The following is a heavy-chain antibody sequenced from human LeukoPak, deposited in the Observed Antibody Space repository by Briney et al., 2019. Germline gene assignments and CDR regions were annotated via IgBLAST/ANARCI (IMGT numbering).Heavy chain of an antibody. J-gene: IGHJ4*02. V-gene: IGHV4-61*02. CDR2: IYTSGST. D-gene: IGHD3-22*01. Sequence: SSETLSLTCTVSGGSISSGSYYWSWVRQPGGKGLEWIGCIYTSGSTNYNPSLKTRVTISVDTSKKQFSLKLSSVTAADTAVYYCARDRYDSSGYYYVFDYWGQGTLVTVSS. CDR3: ARDRYDSSGYYYVFDY. CDR1: GGSISSGSYY.